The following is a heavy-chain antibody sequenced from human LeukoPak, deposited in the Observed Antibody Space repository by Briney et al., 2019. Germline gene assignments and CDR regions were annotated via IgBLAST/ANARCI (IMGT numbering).Heavy chain of an antibody. D-gene: IGHD6-19*01. Sequence: PGGSLRLSCAASGFTFSSYAMSWVRQAPGKGLDWVAGISGSGGSTYYADSVKGRFTISRDNSKNTLYLQMNSLRAEDTAVYYCARDRIAVAATETSFDYWGQGTLVTVSS. CDR1: GFTFSSYA. J-gene: IGHJ4*02. CDR2: ISGSGGST. V-gene: IGHV3-23*01. CDR3: ARDRIAVAATETSFDY.